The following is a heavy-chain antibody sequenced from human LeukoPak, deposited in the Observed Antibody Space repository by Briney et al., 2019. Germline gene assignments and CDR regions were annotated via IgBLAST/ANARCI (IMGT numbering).Heavy chain of an antibody. Sequence: SETLSLTCTVSGGSISSASYYWSWIRQPAGKGLEWIGRFYTSGNTNHNPSLKSRVTISVDMSKNQFSLKLSSLTAADTAVYYCARMSYSYDHFDYWGQGTLVTVSS. CDR3: ARMSYSYDHFDY. J-gene: IGHJ4*02. CDR2: FYTSGNT. CDR1: GGSISSASYY. V-gene: IGHV4-61*02. D-gene: IGHD5-18*01.